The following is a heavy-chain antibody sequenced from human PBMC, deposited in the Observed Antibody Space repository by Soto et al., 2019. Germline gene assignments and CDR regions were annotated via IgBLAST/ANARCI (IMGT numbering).Heavy chain of an antibody. CDR3: ARHGGYCSSTSCYAPLYYGMDV. J-gene: IGHJ6*02. CDR1: GYSFTSYW. CDR2: IDPSDSYT. V-gene: IGHV5-10-1*01. Sequence: PGESLKISCKGSGYSFTSYWISWVRQMPGKGLEWMGRIDPSDSYTNYSPSFQGHVTISADKSTSTAYLQWSSLKASDTAMYYCARHGGYCSSTSCYAPLYYGMDVWGQGTTVTVSS. D-gene: IGHD2-2*01.